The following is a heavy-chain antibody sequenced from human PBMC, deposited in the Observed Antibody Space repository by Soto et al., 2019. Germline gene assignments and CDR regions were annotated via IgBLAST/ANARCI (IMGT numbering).Heavy chain of an antibody. CDR2: VFHSGDT. Sequence: QVHLQESGPGLVKPSGTLSLTCVVSGGSISGRNWWSWVRQAPGKGLEWIGEVFHSGDTTYSPSLRSRVTISVDKSKNQFSLNLISVTAAYTAVYYCTRLIYDSRLNYFYFDLWGQGALVTVSS. D-gene: IGHD3-22*01. CDR3: TRLIYDSRLNYFYFDL. J-gene: IGHJ4*02. V-gene: IGHV4-4*02. CDR1: GGSISGRNW.